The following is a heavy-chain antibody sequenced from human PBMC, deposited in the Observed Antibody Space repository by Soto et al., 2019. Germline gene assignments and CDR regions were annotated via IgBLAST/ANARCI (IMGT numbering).Heavy chain of an antibody. CDR1: GDSVSSNSAA. Sequence: SPTLSLTCAISGDSVSSNSAAWNWIRQSPSRGLEWLGRTYYRSKWYNDYAVSVKSRITINPDTSKNQFSLQLNSVTPEDTAVYYCARGGPNSSSWYSDFDYWGQGTLVTVSS. J-gene: IGHJ4*02. CDR3: ARGGPNSSSWYSDFDY. CDR2: TYYRSKWYN. V-gene: IGHV6-1*01. D-gene: IGHD6-13*01.